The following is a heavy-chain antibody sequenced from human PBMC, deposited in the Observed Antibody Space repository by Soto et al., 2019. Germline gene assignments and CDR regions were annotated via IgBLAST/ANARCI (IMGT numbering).Heavy chain of an antibody. J-gene: IGHJ4*02. V-gene: IGHV3-48*01. D-gene: IGHD5-12*01. CDR3: AREPSGYDLDSLNPLDY. CDR1: GFTFSSYS. CDR2: ISSSSSTI. Sequence: GGSLRLSCAASGFTFSSYSMNWVRQAPGKGLEWVSYISSSSSTIYYADSVKGRFTISRDNAKNSLYLQMNSLRAEDTAVYYCAREPSGYDLDSLNPLDYWGQGTLVTVSS.